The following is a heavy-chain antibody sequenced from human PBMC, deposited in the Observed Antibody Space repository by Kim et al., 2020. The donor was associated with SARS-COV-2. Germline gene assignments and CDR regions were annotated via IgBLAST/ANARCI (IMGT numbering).Heavy chain of an antibody. CDR2: IYHSGST. V-gene: IGHV4-4*02. Sequence: SETLSLTCAVSGGSISSSNWWSWVRQPPGKGLEWIGEIYHSGSTNYNPSLKSRVTISVDKSKNQFSLKLSSVTAADTAVYYCASFLYYDSSGYSQYFDYWGQGTLVTVSS. D-gene: IGHD3-22*01. CDR3: ASFLYYDSSGYSQYFDY. CDR1: GGSISSSNW. J-gene: IGHJ4*02.